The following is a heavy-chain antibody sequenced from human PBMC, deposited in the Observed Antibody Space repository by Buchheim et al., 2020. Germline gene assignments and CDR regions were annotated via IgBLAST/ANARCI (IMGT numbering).Heavy chain of an antibody. CDR3: AKDRRGSGWYQYFGY. V-gene: IGHV3-30*18. J-gene: IGHJ4*02. CDR1: GFSFSSYG. Sequence: QVQLVESGGGVVQPGRSLRLSCAASGFSFSSYGMHWVRQAPGKRLEWVAVISYDGSEKYYADSVKGRFTISRDNSKNTLYLQMNSLRAEDTAVYYCAKDRRGSGWYQYFGYWGQGTL. D-gene: IGHD6-19*01. CDR2: ISYDGSEK.